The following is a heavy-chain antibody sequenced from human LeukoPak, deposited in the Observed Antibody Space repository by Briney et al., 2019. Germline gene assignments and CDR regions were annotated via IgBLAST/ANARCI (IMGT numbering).Heavy chain of an antibody. J-gene: IGHJ3*02. CDR1: GFTFSSYS. D-gene: IGHD2-15*01. Sequence: GGSLRLSCAASGFTFSSYSMNWVRQAPGKGLEWVSYISSSSSTIYYADSVKGRFTISRDNAKNSLYLQMNSLRAGDTAVYYCARWYSGGGDAFDIWGQGTMVTVSS. V-gene: IGHV3-48*01. CDR3: ARWYSGGGDAFDI. CDR2: ISSSSSTI.